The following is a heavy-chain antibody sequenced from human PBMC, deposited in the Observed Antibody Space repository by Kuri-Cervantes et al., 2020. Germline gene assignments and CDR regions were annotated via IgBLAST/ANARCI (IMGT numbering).Heavy chain of an antibody. D-gene: IGHD3-10*01. Sequence: ASVKVSCKASGYTFTSYGISWVRQAPGQGLEWMGWISAYNGDTNYAQTFQGRVTMTTDKSARTVYMELRSLTFDDTAVYYCARDAENVLLTFGEDGAWLDPWGQGTRVTVSS. CDR2: ISAYNGDT. CDR3: ARDAENVLLTFGEDGAWLDP. J-gene: IGHJ5*02. CDR1: GYTFTSYG. V-gene: IGHV1-18*01.